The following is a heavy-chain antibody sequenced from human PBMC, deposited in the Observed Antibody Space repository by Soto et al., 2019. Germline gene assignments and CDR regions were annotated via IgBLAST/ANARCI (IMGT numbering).Heavy chain of an antibody. J-gene: IGHJ6*04. CDR2: IGTAGAT. CDR3: DRGGSFLAGVFGLDV. D-gene: IGHD2-8*01. CDR1: GFTFSSYD. Sequence: PGGSLRLSCAASGFTFSSYDIHRVRQATGKGLEWVTAIGTAGATYYPGSVRGRFTISRENANNSLYLQMNTPRAEDTAVYYCDRGGSFLAGVFGLDVWGEATTVTVAS. V-gene: IGHV3-13*01.